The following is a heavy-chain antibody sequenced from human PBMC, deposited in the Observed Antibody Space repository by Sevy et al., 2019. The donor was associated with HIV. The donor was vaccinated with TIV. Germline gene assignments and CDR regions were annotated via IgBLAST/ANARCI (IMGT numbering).Heavy chain of an antibody. Sequence: SETLSLTCTVSGGSISSGDYYWSWIRQPPGKGLEWIGYIFYSGSTYFNPSLKSRVTISLDTSKSQFSLRLSSVTAADTAVFYCVRRRASSGYFYFDSWGQGTLVTVSS. V-gene: IGHV4-30-4*01. J-gene: IGHJ4*02. CDR1: GGSISSGDYY. D-gene: IGHD3-22*01. CDR3: VRRRASSGYFYFDS. CDR2: IFYSGST.